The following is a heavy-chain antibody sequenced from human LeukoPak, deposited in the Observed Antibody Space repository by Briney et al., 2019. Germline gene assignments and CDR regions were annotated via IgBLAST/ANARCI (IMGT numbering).Heavy chain of an antibody. Sequence: PSETLSLTCAVSGGSISSSNWWSWVRQPPGKGLEWIGEIYHSGSTNYNPSLKSRVTISVDTSKHQFSLKLSSVTAADTAMYYCARDLIGRYNLFGETFDIWGQGTMVTVSS. CDR3: ARDLIGRYNLFGETFDI. CDR1: GGSISSSNW. J-gene: IGHJ3*02. V-gene: IGHV4-4*02. D-gene: IGHD1-1*01. CDR2: IYHSGST.